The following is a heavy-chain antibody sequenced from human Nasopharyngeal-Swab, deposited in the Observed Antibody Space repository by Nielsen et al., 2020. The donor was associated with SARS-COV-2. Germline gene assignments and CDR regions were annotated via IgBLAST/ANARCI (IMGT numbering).Heavy chain of an antibody. CDR2: INSDGSST. D-gene: IGHD3-22*01. CDR3: AKDRITMIVEPDY. V-gene: IGHV3-74*01. J-gene: IGHJ4*02. Sequence: VRQAPGKGLVWVSRINSDGSSTSYADSVKGRFTISRDNAKNTLYLQMNSLRAEDTAVYYCAKDRITMIVEPDYWGQGTLVTVSS.